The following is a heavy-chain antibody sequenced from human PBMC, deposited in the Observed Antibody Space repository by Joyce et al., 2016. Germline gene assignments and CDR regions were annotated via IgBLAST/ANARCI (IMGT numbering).Heavy chain of an antibody. CDR1: GGSIITSTYY. D-gene: IGHD1-26*01. CDR3: ATWRGSFPFFDY. J-gene: IGHJ4*02. Sequence: QLQLQESGPGLVKPSETLSLTCTVSGGSIITSTYYWGWIRQPPGKGLECIGSIYYSGSTYYKPTLKSRVTISVDTSKNQFSLKLTSLTAADTAVFYCATWRGSFPFFDYWGQGTLVTVSS. V-gene: IGHV4-39*07. CDR2: IYYSGST.